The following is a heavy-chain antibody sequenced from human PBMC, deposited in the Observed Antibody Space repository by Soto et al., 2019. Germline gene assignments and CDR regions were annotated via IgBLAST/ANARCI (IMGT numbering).Heavy chain of an antibody. CDR3: AKDRGYCRGGSCFIYYYRMDV. Sequence: GGSLRLSCAASGFTFDDYTMHWVRQAPGKGLEWVSLISWDGGSTYYADSVKGRFTISRDNSKNSLYLQMNSLRTEDTALYYCAKDRGYCRGGSCFIYYYRMDVWGQGTTVPVSS. D-gene: IGHD2-15*01. J-gene: IGHJ6*02. V-gene: IGHV3-43*01. CDR1: GFTFDDYT. CDR2: ISWDGGST.